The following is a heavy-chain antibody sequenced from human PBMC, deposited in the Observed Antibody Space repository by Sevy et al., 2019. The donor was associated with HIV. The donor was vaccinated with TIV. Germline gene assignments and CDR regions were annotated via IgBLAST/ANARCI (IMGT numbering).Heavy chain of an antibody. CDR3: ARERVYCSGGSCKPGGWFDP. V-gene: IGHV1-2*02. J-gene: IGHJ5*02. CDR2: INPNSGGT. Sequence: ASVKVSCKASGYTFTGYYMHWVRQAPGQGLEWMGWINPNSGGTNYAQKFQGRVTMTSDTSISTAYMELSRLRSDGTAVYYCARERVYCSGGSCKPGGWFDPWGQGTLVTVSS. CDR1: GYTFTGYY. D-gene: IGHD2-15*01.